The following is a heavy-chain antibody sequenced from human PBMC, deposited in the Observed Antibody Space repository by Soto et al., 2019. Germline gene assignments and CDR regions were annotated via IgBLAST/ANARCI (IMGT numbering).Heavy chain of an antibody. CDR1: GGSISSSSYY. V-gene: IGHV4-39*01. J-gene: IGHJ4*02. Sequence: SETLSLTCTVSGGSISSSSYYWGWIRQPPGKGLEWIGSIYYSGSTYYNPSLKSRVTISVDTSKNQFSLKLSPVTAADTAVSYCARLVPYGSGSYDFDYWGQGTLVTVSS. D-gene: IGHD3-10*01. CDR3: ARLVPYGSGSYDFDY. CDR2: IYYSGST.